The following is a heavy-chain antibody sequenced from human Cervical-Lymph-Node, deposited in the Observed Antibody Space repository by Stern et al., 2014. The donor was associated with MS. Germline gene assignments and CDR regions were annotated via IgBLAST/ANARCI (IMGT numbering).Heavy chain of an antibody. J-gene: IGHJ4*02. V-gene: IGHV3-30-3*01. Sequence: MQLVESGGGVVRPGRSLRLSCAASGFTFRQFAMHWVRQAPGKGLEWVATISFDGGDKHYADSVKGRFTISREASNNTLNLQLNSLRPSDTAVYYCAKDRGSGWSLDYWGQGTLVIVSS. CDR3: AKDRGSGWSLDY. D-gene: IGHD6-19*01. CDR2: ISFDGGDK. CDR1: GFTFRQFA.